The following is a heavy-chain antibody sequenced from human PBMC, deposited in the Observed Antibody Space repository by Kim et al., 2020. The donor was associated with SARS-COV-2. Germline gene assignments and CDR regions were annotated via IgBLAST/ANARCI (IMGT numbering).Heavy chain of an antibody. CDR2: INPSGGST. Sequence: ASVKVSCKASGYTFTSYYMHWVRQAPGQGLEWMGIINPSGGSTSYAQKFQGRVTMTRDTSTSTVYMELSSLRSEDTAVYYCATSLGDNYYDSSGYYAFDIWGQGTMVTVSS. CDR1: GYTFTSYY. CDR3: ATSLGDNYYDSSGYYAFDI. J-gene: IGHJ3*02. D-gene: IGHD3-22*01. V-gene: IGHV1-46*01.